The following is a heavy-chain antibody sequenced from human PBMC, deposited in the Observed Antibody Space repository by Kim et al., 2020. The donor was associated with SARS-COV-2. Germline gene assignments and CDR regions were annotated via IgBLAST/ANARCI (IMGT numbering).Heavy chain of an antibody. D-gene: IGHD1-26*01. CDR3: ARATVGAEIDY. J-gene: IGHJ4*02. Sequence: SETLSLTCTVSGGSISSYYWSWIRQPPGKGLEWIGYIYYSGSTNYNPSLKSRVTISVDTSKNQFALKLSSVTAADTAVYYCARATVGAEIDYWGQGTLVTVSS. CDR2: IYYSGST. CDR1: GGSISSYY. V-gene: IGHV4-59*01.